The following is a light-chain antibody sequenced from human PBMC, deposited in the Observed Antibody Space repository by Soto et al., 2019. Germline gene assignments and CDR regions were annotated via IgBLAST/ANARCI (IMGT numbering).Light chain of an antibody. CDR3: QQYKSWPPIN. V-gene: IGKV3-15*01. CDR1: QTVPSR. J-gene: IGKJ5*01. CDR2: GAS. Sequence: DIVMTQSPATLSLPSGEGVTVSWRASQTVPSRIAWYQQKPGQAPSLLIYGASTRATGVPDRFSGTGSGTEFTLTISSLKSEDYAVYYCQQYKSWPPINCGQGTRRGIK.